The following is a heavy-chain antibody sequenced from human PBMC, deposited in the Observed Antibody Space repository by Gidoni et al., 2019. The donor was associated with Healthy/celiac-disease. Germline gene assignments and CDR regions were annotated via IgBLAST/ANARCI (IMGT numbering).Heavy chain of an antibody. Sequence: EVQLVETGGGLIQPGGSLRLSCAASGFTVSSNYMSWVRQAPGKGLEWVSVIYSGGSTYYADSVKGRFTISRDNSKNTLYLQMNSLRAEDTAVYYCARETAVTPNYYYYYGMDVWGQGTTVTVSS. CDR3: ARETAVTPNYYYYYGMDV. CDR2: IYSGGST. CDR1: GFTVSSNY. J-gene: IGHJ6*02. D-gene: IGHD4-17*01. V-gene: IGHV3-53*02.